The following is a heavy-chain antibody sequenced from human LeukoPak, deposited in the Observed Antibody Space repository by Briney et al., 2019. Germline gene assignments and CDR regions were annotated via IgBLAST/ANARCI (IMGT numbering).Heavy chain of an antibody. D-gene: IGHD3-10*01. Sequence: PSETLSLTCTVSGGSISTNYWSWIRQPPGKGLEWIGYIFHTGSTNYNPSLKSRVTISVDASKNQFSLKLSSVTAADTAVYFCARQIRGAYYYFDSWGQGTLVAVSS. V-gene: IGHV4-59*08. CDR2: IFHTGST. CDR1: GGSISTNY. J-gene: IGHJ4*02. CDR3: ARQIRGAYYYFDS.